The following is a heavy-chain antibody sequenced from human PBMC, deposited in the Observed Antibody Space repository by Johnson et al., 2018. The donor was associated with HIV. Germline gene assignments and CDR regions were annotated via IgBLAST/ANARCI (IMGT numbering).Heavy chain of an antibody. D-gene: IGHD2-15*01. CDR3: ARVLIVVVVAAEIDAFDI. J-gene: IGHJ3*02. CDR1: GFTFDDYG. V-gene: IGHV3-20*04. CDR2: INWNGGST. Sequence: VQLVESGGGVVRPGGSLRLSCATSGFTFDDYGMSWVRQAPGKRLEWVSGINWNGGSTGYADSVTGRFTISRDNAKNSLYLQINSLRAEDTALYYCARVLIVVVVAAEIDAFDIWGQGTMVTVSS.